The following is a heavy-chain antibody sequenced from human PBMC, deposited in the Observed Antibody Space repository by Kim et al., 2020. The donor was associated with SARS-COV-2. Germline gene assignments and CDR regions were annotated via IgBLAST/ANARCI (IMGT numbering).Heavy chain of an antibody. CDR3: ASIPAAKDNWFDP. CDR2: IDPSDSYT. CDR1: GYSFTSYW. J-gene: IGHJ5*02. D-gene: IGHD2-2*01. Sequence: GESLKISCKGSGYSFTSYWISWVRQMPGKGLEWMGRIDPSDSYTNYSPSFQGHVTISADKSISTAYLQWSSLKASDTAMYYCASIPAAKDNWFDPWGQGTLVTVSS. V-gene: IGHV5-10-1*01.